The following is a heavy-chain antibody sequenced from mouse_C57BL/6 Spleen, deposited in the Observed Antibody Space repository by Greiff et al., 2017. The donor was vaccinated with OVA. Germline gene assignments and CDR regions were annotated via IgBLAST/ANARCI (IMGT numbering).Heavy chain of an antibody. CDR2: ISSGSSTI. CDR1: GFTFSDYG. Sequence: EVKLMESGGGLVKPGGSLKLSCAASGFTFSDYGMHWVRQAPEKGLEWVAYISSGSSTIYYADTVKGRFTISRDNAKNTLFLQMTSLRSEDTAMYYCASFYDGYLDYWGQGTTLTVSS. D-gene: IGHD2-3*01. CDR3: ASFYDGYLDY. J-gene: IGHJ2*01. V-gene: IGHV5-17*01.